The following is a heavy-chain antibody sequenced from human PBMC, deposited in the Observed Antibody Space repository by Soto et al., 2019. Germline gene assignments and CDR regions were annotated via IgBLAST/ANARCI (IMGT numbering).Heavy chain of an antibody. D-gene: IGHD2-21*02. CDR3: ARDPYRGGDRYSVIYYYYGMDV. Sequence: XSVKVSCKASGYTFTSYGISWVRQAPGQGLEWMGWISAYNGNTNYAQKLQGRVTMTTDTSTSTAYMELRSLRSDDTAVYYCARDPYRGGDRYSVIYYYYGMDVWGQGTTVTVSS. J-gene: IGHJ6*02. V-gene: IGHV1-18*01. CDR1: GYTFTSYG. CDR2: ISAYNGNT.